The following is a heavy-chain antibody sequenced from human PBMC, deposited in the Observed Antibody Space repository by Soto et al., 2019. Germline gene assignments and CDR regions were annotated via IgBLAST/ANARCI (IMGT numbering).Heavy chain of an antibody. Sequence: PSETLSLTCTVSGGSISSYYWSWIRQPPGKGLEWIGYIYYSGSTNYNPSLKSRVTISVDTSKNQFSLKLSSVTAADTAVYYCARLRHDSSGYSFDYWGQGTLVTVSS. CDR2: IYYSGST. CDR3: ARLRHDSSGYSFDY. J-gene: IGHJ4*02. CDR1: GGSISSYY. D-gene: IGHD3-22*01. V-gene: IGHV4-59*12.